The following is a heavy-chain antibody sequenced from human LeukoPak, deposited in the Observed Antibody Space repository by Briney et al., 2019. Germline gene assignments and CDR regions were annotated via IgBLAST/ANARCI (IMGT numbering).Heavy chain of an antibody. CDR1: GGSLSGYY. D-gene: IGHD1-26*01. CDR2: INHSGST. J-gene: IGHJ4*02. V-gene: IGHV4-34*01. CDR3: ARVQIMGATND. Sequence: SETLSLTCAVYGGSLSGYYWSWIRQPPGKGLEWIGEINHSGSTNYNPSLKSRVTISVDTSKNQFSLKLSSVTAADTAVYYCARVQIMGATNDWGQGTLVTVSS.